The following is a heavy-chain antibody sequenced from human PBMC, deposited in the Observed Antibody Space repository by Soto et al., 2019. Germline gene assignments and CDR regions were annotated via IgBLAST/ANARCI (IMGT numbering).Heavy chain of an antibody. J-gene: IGHJ6*02. CDR2: IWYDGSKK. CDR3: APGSSYYRLWSGYYPSPNGMDV. D-gene: IGHD3-3*01. V-gene: IGHV3-33*01. Sequence: QVQVVESGGGVVQPGRSLRLSCAASGFTFSSFGMHWVRQAPGKGLEWVSLIWYDGSKKSYGDSVKGRFTISRDNSRNTVYLQMDRLRAHDPAVYYCAPGSSYYRLWSGYYPSPNGMDVWGQGTTVTVSS. CDR1: GFTFSSFG.